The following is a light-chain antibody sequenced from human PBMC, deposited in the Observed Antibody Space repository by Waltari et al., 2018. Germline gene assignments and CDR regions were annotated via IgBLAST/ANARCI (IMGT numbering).Light chain of an antibody. CDR1: QSVSSQ. J-gene: IGKJ1*01. Sequence: EIVLTQSPATLSLSPGEGATLSCRASQSVSSQLVSYQPKRGQAPRLLIHDASNRATGIPARFSGSGFGTDFTLTISGLEPEDFAVYYCQQCNNSPPTFGQGTKVEIK. V-gene: IGKV3-11*01. CDR3: QQCNNSPPT. CDR2: DAS.